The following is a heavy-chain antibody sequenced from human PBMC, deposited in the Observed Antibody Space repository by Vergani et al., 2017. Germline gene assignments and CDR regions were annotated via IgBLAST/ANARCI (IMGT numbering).Heavy chain of an antibody. CDR1: GYTFTSYA. J-gene: IGHJ6*02. D-gene: IGHD3-9*01. CDR2: INTNTGNP. V-gene: IGHV7-4-1*02. Sequence: QAQLVQSGPELKKPGASVKVSCKASGYTFTSYALHWVRQAPGQGLEWLGWINTNTGNPTYAQGFTGRFVFSLDTSVSTAYLQISSLKAEDTAVYYCARAYDILTGAYGMDVWGQGTTVTVSS. CDR3: ARAYDILTGAYGMDV.